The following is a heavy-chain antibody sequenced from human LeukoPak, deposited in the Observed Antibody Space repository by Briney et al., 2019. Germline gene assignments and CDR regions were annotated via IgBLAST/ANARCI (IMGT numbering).Heavy chain of an antibody. CDR2: INPSGGST. V-gene: IGHV1-46*01. Sequence: GASVKVSCKASGYTFTSYYMHWVRQAPGQGLEWMGIINPSGGSTSYAQKFQGRVTMTRDMSTSTDYLELSSLRSADTAVYYCDAAMVTRYDPFDIWGQGTMVPVSS. J-gene: IGHJ3*02. CDR3: DAAMVTRYDPFDI. CDR1: GYTFTSYY. D-gene: IGHD5-18*01.